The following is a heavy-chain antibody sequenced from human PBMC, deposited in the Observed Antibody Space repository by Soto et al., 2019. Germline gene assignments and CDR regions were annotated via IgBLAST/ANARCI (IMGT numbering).Heavy chain of an antibody. D-gene: IGHD3-3*02. CDR2: TTATGGST. Sequence: EVQLLESGGGFVQPGGSLRLSCVVSGFMFRDYPMGWVRQAQGKGLEWVSATTATGGSTFYADSVKGRFTISRDNSINTLYLQMNNLRVEDSAVYSCAKRSIITGGAFDMWGQGTMVTVSS. CDR1: GFMFRDYP. J-gene: IGHJ3*02. CDR3: AKRSIITGGAFDM. V-gene: IGHV3-23*01.